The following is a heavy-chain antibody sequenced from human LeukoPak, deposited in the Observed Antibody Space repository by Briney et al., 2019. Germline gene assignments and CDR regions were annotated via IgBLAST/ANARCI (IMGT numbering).Heavy chain of an antibody. D-gene: IGHD3-10*01. Sequence: ESGPTLVKPTQTLTLTCTFSGFSLSTSGMCVSWICQPPGKALEWLARIDWDDDKYYSTSLKTRLTISKDTSKNQVVLTMTNMDPVDTATYYCARSLYGSGSYTPYYYYYYMDVWGKGTTVTVSS. J-gene: IGHJ6*03. CDR3: ARSLYGSGSYTPYYYYYYMDV. V-gene: IGHV2-70*11. CDR1: GFSLSTSGMC. CDR2: IDWDDDK.